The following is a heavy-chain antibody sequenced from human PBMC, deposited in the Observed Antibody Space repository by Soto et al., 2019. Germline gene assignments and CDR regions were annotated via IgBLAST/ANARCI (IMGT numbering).Heavy chain of an antibody. J-gene: IGHJ4*02. Sequence: QVQLVQSGAEVKSPGASVKVSCKASGYTFTSYDINWVRQATGQGFEWIGWRNPKSGGTRYIQKSQDRVTMTSDTSISTAYMELSRLTSGDTVVYYCARGPTGMIDYWGQGTLVTVSS. CDR1: GYTFTSYD. V-gene: IGHV1-8*01. CDR2: RNPKSGGT. CDR3: ARGPTGMIDY.